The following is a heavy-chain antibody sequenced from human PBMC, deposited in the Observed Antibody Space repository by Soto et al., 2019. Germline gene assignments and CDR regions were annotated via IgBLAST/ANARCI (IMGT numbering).Heavy chain of an antibody. V-gene: IGHV3-9*01. CDR1: GFTFDVYA. J-gene: IGHJ2*01. CDR3: AKDQGYSTSYYGYVDL. D-gene: IGHD6-13*01. CDR2: ITWNSGII. Sequence: EVQLVESGGGLVQPGRSLRLSCAASGFTFDVYAMHWVRQPPGKGLEWVSGITWNSGIIGYADSVKGRFTISRDNAKNSLYLQMSSLRPEDTALYYCAKDQGYSTSYYGYVDLWGRGTLVTVSS.